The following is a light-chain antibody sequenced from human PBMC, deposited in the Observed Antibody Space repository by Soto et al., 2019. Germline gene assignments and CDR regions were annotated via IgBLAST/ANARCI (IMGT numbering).Light chain of an antibody. CDR3: SSYTSGSTWV. CDR2: EVS. CDR1: SSDVGGYNY. V-gene: IGLV2-14*01. Sequence: QSALTQPASVSGSPGQSITISCTGTSSDVGGYNYVSWYQQHPGKAPELMIYEVSNRPSGVSNRFSGSKSGNTASLTISGLQAEDEADYYCSSYTSGSTWVFGGGTKVTVL. J-gene: IGLJ3*02.